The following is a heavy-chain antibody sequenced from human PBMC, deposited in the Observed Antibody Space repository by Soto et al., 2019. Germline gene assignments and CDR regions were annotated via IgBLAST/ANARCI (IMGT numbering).Heavy chain of an antibody. D-gene: IGHD3-10*01. J-gene: IGHJ4*02. CDR2: INHSEST. V-gene: IGHV4-34*01. Sequence: SETLSLTCAVYGGSFSGYYWSWIRQPPGKGLEWIGEINHSESTNYNPSLKSRVAISVDTSKNQFSLKLSSVTAADTALYYCARGSHLAITMVRGVREARFDYWGQGTLVTVPQ. CDR1: GGSFSGYY. CDR3: ARGSHLAITMVRGVREARFDY.